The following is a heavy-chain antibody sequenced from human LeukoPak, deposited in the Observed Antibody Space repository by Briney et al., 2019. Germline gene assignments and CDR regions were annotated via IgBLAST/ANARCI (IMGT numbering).Heavy chain of an antibody. CDR1: GGSYSGYY. CDR3: ARIERRYCSGGSCKRGSFDY. Sequence: SETLSLTCAVYGGSYSGYYWSWIRQPPGKGLEWIGEINHSGSTNYNPSPKSRVTISVDTSKNQFSLKLSSVTAADTAVYYCARIERRYCSGGSCKRGSFDYWGQGTLVTVSS. V-gene: IGHV4-34*01. D-gene: IGHD2-15*01. J-gene: IGHJ4*02. CDR2: INHSGST.